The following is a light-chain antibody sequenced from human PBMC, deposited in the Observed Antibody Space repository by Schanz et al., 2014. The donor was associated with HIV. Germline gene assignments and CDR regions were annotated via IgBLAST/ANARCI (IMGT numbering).Light chain of an antibody. CDR1: SGDVGSYNY. Sequence: QSALTQPASVSGSPGQSISISCTGTSGDVGSYNYVSWYQQHPGKAPKLMIYDVSKRPSGVPDRFSGSKSGNTASLTISGLQAEDEADYYCGSHTTTSTLVFGGGTKVT. J-gene: IGLJ2*01. CDR2: DVS. CDR3: GSHTTTSTLV. V-gene: IGLV2-14*03.